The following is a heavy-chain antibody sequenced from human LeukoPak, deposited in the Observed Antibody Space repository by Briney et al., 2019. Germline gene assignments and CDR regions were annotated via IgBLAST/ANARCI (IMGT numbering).Heavy chain of an antibody. CDR3: ARAGPPYGSGNWFDP. J-gene: IGHJ5*02. CDR2: INPNSGGT. Sequence: GASVKVSCKASGYTFTGYYMHWVRLAPGQGLEWMGWINPNSGGTNYAQKFQGRVTMTRDTSISTAYMELSRLRSDDTAVYYCARAGPPYGSGNWFDPWGQGTLVTVSS. V-gene: IGHV1-2*02. D-gene: IGHD3-10*01. CDR1: GYTFTGYY.